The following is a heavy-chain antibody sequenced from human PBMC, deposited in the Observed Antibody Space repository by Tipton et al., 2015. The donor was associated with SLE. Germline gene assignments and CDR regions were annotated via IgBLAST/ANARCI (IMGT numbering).Heavy chain of an antibody. Sequence: TLSLTCTVSGGSISSSSYYWGWIRQPPGKGLEWIGEINHSGSTNYNPSLKSRVTISVDTSKNQFSLKLSSVTAADTAVYYCARDRTGGGAFDIWGQGTMVTVSS. CDR3: ARDRTGGGAFDI. CDR2: INHSGST. D-gene: IGHD1-14*01. CDR1: GGSISSSSYY. V-gene: IGHV4-39*07. J-gene: IGHJ3*02.